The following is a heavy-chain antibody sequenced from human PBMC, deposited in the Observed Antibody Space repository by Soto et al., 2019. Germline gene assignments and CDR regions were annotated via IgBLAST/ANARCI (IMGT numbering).Heavy chain of an antibody. Sequence: LRLSCAASGFTISTYHLNWVRQAPGKGLEWVSYISTDLRALYYADSVRGRFTISRDNAKNSLYLQMTSLRDEDAGVYYCTRDGRRGYDMDVWGQGTTVTVSS. D-gene: IGHD1-26*01. V-gene: IGHV3-48*02. CDR1: GFTISTYH. J-gene: IGHJ6*02. CDR3: TRDGRRGYDMDV. CDR2: ISTDLRAL.